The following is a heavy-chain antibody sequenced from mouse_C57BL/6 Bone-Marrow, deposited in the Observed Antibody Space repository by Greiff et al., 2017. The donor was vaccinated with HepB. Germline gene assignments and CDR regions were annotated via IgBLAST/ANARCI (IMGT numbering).Heavy chain of an antibody. CDR2: IDPSDSYT. Sequence: QVQLQQPGAELVRPGTSVKLSCKASGYTFTSYWMHWVKQRPGQGLEWIGVIDPSDSYTNYNQKFKGKATLTVDTSSSTAYMQLSSLTSEDSAVYYCARWTISDYGDYFDYWGRGTTLTVSS. D-gene: IGHD2-4*01. V-gene: IGHV1-59*01. CDR3: ARWTISDYGDYFDY. CDR1: GYTFTSYW. J-gene: IGHJ2*01.